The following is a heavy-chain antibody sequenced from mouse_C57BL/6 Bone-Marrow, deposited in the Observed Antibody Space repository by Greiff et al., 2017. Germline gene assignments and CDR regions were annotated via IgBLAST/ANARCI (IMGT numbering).Heavy chain of an antibody. Sequence: VKLVESGPGLVQPSQSLSITCTVSGFSLTSYGVHWVRQSPGKGLEWLGVIWRGGSTDYNAAFMSRLSITKDNSKSTVFFKMNSLQADDTATYYCAKPEENTRFAYWGQGALVTFSA. V-gene: IGHV2-5*01. CDR2: IWRGGST. CDR3: AKPEENTRFAY. CDR1: GFSLTSYG. J-gene: IGHJ3*01. D-gene: IGHD5-2*01.